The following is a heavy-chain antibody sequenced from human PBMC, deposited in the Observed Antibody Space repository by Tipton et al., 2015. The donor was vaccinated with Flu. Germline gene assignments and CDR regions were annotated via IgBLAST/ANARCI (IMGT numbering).Heavy chain of an antibody. D-gene: IGHD5-12*01. CDR3: ARGTIVPGLRLVDHYYYGMDV. J-gene: IGHJ6*02. V-gene: IGHV1-69*01. CDR1: GGTFSSYA. Sequence: QLVQSGAEVKKPGSSVKVSCKASGGTFSSYAISWVRQAPGQGLEWMGGIIPIFGTANYAQKFQGRVTITADESTSTAYMELSSLRSEDTAVYYGARGTIVPGLRLVDHYYYGMDVWGQGTTVPVSS. CDR2: IIPIFGTA.